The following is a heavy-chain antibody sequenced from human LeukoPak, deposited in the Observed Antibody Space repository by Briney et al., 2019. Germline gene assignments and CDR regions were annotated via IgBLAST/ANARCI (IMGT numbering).Heavy chain of an antibody. CDR3: ERVSAGGCYSVGWGYMDV. D-gene: IGHD2-21*01. Sequence: SETLSLTCTVSGGSITNYFWTWIRQPPGKGLEWIGYVSDSGKTIYNPSLKSRITMSADTSRNNFSLKVTSVTAADTAVYFCERVSAGGCYSVGWGYMDVWGKGTTVTVSS. CDR1: GGSITNYF. J-gene: IGHJ6*03. CDR2: VSDSGKT. V-gene: IGHV4-59*01.